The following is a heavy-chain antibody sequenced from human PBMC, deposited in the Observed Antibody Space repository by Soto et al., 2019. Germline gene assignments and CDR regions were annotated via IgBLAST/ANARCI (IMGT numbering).Heavy chain of an antibody. CDR3: ARNAATNYYYYYMDV. CDR2: ISSSSSTI. D-gene: IGHD2-15*01. V-gene: IGHV3-48*01. Sequence: GGSLRLSCAASGFTFSSYSMNWVRQAPGKGLEWVSYISSSSSTIYYADSVKGRFTISRDNAKKSLYLQMNSLRAEDTAVYYCARNAATNYYYYYMDVWGKGTTVTVSS. CDR1: GFTFSSYS. J-gene: IGHJ6*03.